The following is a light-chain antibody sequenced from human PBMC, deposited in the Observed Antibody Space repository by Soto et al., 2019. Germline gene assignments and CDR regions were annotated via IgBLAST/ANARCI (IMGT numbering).Light chain of an antibody. CDR3: QQDDSSRLI. CDR2: GAS. CDR1: QTVSSTD. Sequence: EIVLTQSPGTLSLSPGDRATLSCTASQTVSSTDLAWYQQKVGQAPRLLIFGASSRATGIPDRFSGSGSGTAFTLTISRLEPEDFAVYYCQQDDSSRLIFGGGTKVEIK. V-gene: IGKV3-20*01. J-gene: IGKJ4*01.